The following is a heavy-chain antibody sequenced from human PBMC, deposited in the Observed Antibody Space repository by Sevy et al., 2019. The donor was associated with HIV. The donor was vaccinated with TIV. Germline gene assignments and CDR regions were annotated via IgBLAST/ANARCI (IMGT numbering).Heavy chain of an antibody. CDR2: IGTAGDT. CDR3: ARAQGSIAARFYYYYYMDV. Sequence: GGSLRLSCAASGFTFSSYDMHWVRQATGKGLEWVSAIGTAGDTYYPGSVTGRFTISRANAKNSLYLQMNSLRAGDTAVYYCARAQGSIAARFYYYYYMDVWGKGTTVTVSS. CDR1: GFTFSSYD. J-gene: IGHJ6*03. V-gene: IGHV3-13*01. D-gene: IGHD6-6*01.